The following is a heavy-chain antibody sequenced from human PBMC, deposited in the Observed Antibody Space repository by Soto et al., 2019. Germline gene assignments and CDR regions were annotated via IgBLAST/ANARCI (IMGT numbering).Heavy chain of an antibody. J-gene: IGHJ6*02. Sequence: SVKVSCKASGGTFSSYAISWVRQAPGQGLEWMGGIIPISGTANYAQKFQGRVTITADESTSTAYMELSSLRSEDTAVYYCARGGYCTNGVCYGGRYYGMDVWGQGTTVTVSS. CDR2: IIPISGTA. V-gene: IGHV1-69*13. CDR1: GGTFSSYA. CDR3: ARGGYCTNGVCYGGRYYGMDV. D-gene: IGHD2-8*01.